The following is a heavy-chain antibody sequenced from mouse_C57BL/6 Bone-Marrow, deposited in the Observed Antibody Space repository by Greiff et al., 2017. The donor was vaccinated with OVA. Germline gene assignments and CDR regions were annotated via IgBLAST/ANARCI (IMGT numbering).Heavy chain of an antibody. V-gene: IGHV1-39*01. Sequence: EVQLQQSGPELVKPGASVKISCKASGYSFTDYNMNWVKQSNGKSLEWIGVINPNYGPTSSNQTFKGKATLTVDHSSSTGYMQLNSLTSKDSAVYYCAREVTTGHYYAMDYWGQGTSVTGSS. CDR2: INPNYGPT. CDR3: AREVTTGHYYAMDY. CDR1: GYSFTDYN. J-gene: IGHJ4*01. D-gene: IGHD2-2*01.